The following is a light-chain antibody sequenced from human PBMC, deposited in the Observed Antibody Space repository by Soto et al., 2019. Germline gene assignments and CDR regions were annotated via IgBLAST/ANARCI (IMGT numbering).Light chain of an antibody. CDR2: RAS. Sequence: LSVHTGARATLSCRASQGIFYNLAWFQQRPGQAPRLLIYRASTRATNIPARFSGSGSGTEFTLTISSLQSEDFALCYCHPSHNLWPFGQACNVDI. J-gene: IGKJ1*01. CDR3: HPSHNLWP. CDR1: QGIFYN. V-gene: IGKV3-15*01.